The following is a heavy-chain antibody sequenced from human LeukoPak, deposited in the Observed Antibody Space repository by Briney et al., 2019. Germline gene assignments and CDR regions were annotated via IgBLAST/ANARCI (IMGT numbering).Heavy chain of an antibody. Sequence: GESLKISCTTSGYRFTSYWIGWVRQMPGKGLEWMGIIYPGDSDTRYSPSFQGQVTISADKSISAAYLQWSSLKASDTAMYYCASQLRLGELSEPFYYWGQGTLVTVSS. CDR3: ASQLRLGELSEPFYY. CDR2: IYPGDSDT. CDR1: GYRFTSYW. V-gene: IGHV5-51*01. D-gene: IGHD3-16*02. J-gene: IGHJ4*02.